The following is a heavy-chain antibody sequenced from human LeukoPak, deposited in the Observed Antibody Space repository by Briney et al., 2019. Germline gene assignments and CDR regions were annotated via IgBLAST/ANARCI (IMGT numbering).Heavy chain of an antibody. CDR2: INPKSGGT. CDR3: ASVVPPYYYMDV. Sequence: GASVKVSCKTSGYTFTGYYIHWVRQAPGQGLEWMGWINPKSGGTNYAQRFQDTVTMTRDSSISTVYMELSRLRSDDTAVYYCASVVPPYYYMDVWGKGTTVTVSS. D-gene: IGHD2-2*01. CDR1: GYTFTGYY. V-gene: IGHV1-2*02. J-gene: IGHJ6*03.